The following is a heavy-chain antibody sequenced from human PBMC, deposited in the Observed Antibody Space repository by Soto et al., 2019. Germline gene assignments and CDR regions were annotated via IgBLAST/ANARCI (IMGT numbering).Heavy chain of an antibody. Sequence: SGPTLVNPTQTLTLTCTFSGFSLSTSGVGVGWIRQPPGKALEWLALIYWNDDKRYSPSLKSRLTITKDTSKNQVVLTMTNMDPVDTATYYCAHQYSGYDSDYYYGMDVWGQGTTVTVSS. J-gene: IGHJ6*02. V-gene: IGHV2-5*01. CDR1: GFSLSTSGVG. CDR3: AHQYSGYDSDYYYGMDV. CDR2: IYWNDDK. D-gene: IGHD5-12*01.